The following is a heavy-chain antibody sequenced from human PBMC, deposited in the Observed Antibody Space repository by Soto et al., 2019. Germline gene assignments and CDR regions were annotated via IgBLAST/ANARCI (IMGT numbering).Heavy chain of an antibody. CDR1: GGSISTYY. CDR3: ARSGVPTLLYY. V-gene: IGHV4-59*01. CDR2: ISYSGIGNT. J-gene: IGHJ4*02. D-gene: IGHD3-10*01. Sequence: SETLSLTCTVSGGSISTYYWSWIRQPPGKGLEWIGYISYSGIGNTNYNPSLKSRVTISVDTSKNQFSLKLSSVTAADTAVYYCARSGVPTLLYYWGQGTLVTVSS.